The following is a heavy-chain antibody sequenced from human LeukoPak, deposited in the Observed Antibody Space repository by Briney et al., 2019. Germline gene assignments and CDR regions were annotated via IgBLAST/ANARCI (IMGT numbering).Heavy chain of an antibody. V-gene: IGHV3-7*01. CDR1: GFTFGNYW. CDR2: IKQDGSAV. CDR3: ARWAGVSDL. J-gene: IGHJ5*02. Sequence: GGSLRLSCAASGFTFGNYWMTWVRQAPGKGPEWVANIKQDGSAVHYVDSVKGRFTISRDNAKNSLSLQMNSLRVEDTAVYYCARWAGVSDLWGQGTLITVSS. D-gene: IGHD3-10*01.